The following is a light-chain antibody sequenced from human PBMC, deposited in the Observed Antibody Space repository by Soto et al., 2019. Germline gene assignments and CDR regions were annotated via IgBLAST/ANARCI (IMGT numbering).Light chain of an antibody. V-gene: IGKV3-15*01. Sequence: EIVMTQSPATLSVSPGERATLSCRASQSVSSNLAWYQQKPGQAPRLLIYGASTRATGIPARFSGSGSGTEFTLTISSLQSEDFAVYYCQQYNNWRKYTFGQGTKVEIK. J-gene: IGKJ2*01. CDR3: QQYNNWRKYT. CDR2: GAS. CDR1: QSVSSN.